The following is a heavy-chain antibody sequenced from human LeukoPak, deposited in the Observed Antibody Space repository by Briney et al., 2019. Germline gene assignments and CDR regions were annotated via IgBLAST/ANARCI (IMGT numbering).Heavy chain of an antibody. D-gene: IGHD6-13*01. Sequence: SETLSLTCTVSGGSISSYYWSWIRQPPGKGLEWIGYIYYSGSTNYNPSLKSRVTISVDTSKNQFSLKLSSVTAADTAVYYCARVRKVGSWYFDYWGQGTPVTVSS. CDR2: IYYSGST. J-gene: IGHJ4*02. V-gene: IGHV4-59*01. CDR3: ARVRKVGSWYFDY. CDR1: GGSISSYY.